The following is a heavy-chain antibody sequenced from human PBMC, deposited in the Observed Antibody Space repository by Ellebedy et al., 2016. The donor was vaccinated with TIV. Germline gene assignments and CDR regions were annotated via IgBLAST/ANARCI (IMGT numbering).Heavy chain of an antibody. CDR2: IYPGDSDT. Sequence: GESLKISCKGSGYSFTSYWIGWVRQMPGKGLEWMGIIYPGDSDTRYSPSFQGQVTISADKSISTAYLQWSSLKASDTAMYYCARRGGFGVNYYGMDVWGQGTTVTVSS. CDR1: GYSFTSYW. D-gene: IGHD3-10*01. CDR3: ARRGGFGVNYYGMDV. V-gene: IGHV5-51*01. J-gene: IGHJ6*02.